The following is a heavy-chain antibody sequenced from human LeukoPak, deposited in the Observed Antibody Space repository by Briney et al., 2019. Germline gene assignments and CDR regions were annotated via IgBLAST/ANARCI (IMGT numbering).Heavy chain of an antibody. J-gene: IGHJ4*02. V-gene: IGHV4-39*01. CDR1: GGSISSSSYY. CDR3: ARLCWGNQLAGFDS. CDR2: IYYSGST. D-gene: IGHD3-10*02. Sequence: SETLSLTCTVSGGSISSSSYYWGWIRQPPGKGLEWIGSIYYSGSTYYSPSLKSRVTISVDTSRNQFSLKLSSVTAADTAVYYCARLCWGNQLAGFDSWGQGTLVTVSS.